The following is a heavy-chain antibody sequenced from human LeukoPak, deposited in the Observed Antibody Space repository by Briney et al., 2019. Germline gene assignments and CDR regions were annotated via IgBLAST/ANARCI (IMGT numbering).Heavy chain of an antibody. J-gene: IGHJ4*02. CDR3: AKGLGERGTIPNDYFDY. Sequence: GGSPRLSCAASGFTFSNYGMHWVRQAPVKGLEWVSFIRFDGTNEYYADSVKGRFTVSRDSPKNTLYLQMNSLRPEDTAVYYCAKGLGERGTIPNDYFDYWGQGTLVTVSS. CDR2: IRFDGTNE. CDR1: GFTFSNYG. D-gene: IGHD1-7*01. V-gene: IGHV3-30*02.